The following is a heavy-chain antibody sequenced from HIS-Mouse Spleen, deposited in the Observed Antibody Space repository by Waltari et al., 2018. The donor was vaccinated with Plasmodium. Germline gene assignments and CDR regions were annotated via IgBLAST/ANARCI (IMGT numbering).Heavy chain of an antibody. V-gene: IGHV3-30*18. CDR2: ISYDGSNK. J-gene: IGHJ4*02. D-gene: IGHD6-13*01. CDR3: AKDRRSSSWYVDY. CDR1: GFTFRSSG. Sequence: QVQLVESGGGVVQPGRSLRSSFAASGFTFRSSGMHWVRQPPGKGLEWVAVISYDGSNKYYADSVKGRFTISRDNSKSTLYLQMNSLRAEDTAVYYCAKDRRSSSWYVDYWGQGTLVTVSS.